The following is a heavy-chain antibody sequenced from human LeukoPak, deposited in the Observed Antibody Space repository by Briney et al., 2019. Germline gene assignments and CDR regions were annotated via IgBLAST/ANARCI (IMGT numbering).Heavy chain of an antibody. Sequence: GGSLRLSCAASGFTFSSYSMNWVRQAPGKGLEWVSVISDSGGTTFYADSVKGRFTISRDNSKNTLYLQMNSLRAEDTAVYYCAKDVGKWESLHFFDYWGQGTLVTVSS. D-gene: IGHD1-26*01. CDR3: AKDVGKWESLHFFDY. CDR1: GFTFSSYS. V-gene: IGHV3-23*01. J-gene: IGHJ4*02. CDR2: ISDSGGTT.